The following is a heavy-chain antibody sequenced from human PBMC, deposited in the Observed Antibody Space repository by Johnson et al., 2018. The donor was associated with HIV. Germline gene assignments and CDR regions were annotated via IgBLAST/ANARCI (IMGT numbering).Heavy chain of an antibody. J-gene: IGHJ3*02. CDR2: ISYDGSNK. CDR1: GFTFSSYA. V-gene: IGHV3-30-3*01. Sequence: QVQLVESGGGVVQPGRSLRLSCAASGFTFSSYAMHWVRQAPGKGLEWVAVISYDGSNKYYADSVKGRFTISSDNSKNTLYLQMNSLRDEDTAVYYGAKDRSSWYGGAFDIWGQGTRVTVSS. D-gene: IGHD6-13*01. CDR3: AKDRSSWYGGAFDI.